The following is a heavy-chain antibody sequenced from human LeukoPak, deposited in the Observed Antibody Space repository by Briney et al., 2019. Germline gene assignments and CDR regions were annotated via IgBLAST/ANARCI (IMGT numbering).Heavy chain of an antibody. Sequence: VASVKVSCKASGYTFTGYYMHWVRQAPGQGLEWMGWISPYNGYTNYAQKLQDRVTVTTDTPTSTAYMELRSLRSDDTAVYYCAREGCTSTSCYNYWGQGTLVTVSS. D-gene: IGHD2-2*02. CDR3: AREGCTSTSCYNY. J-gene: IGHJ4*02. CDR1: GYTFTGYY. V-gene: IGHV1-18*04. CDR2: ISPYNGYT.